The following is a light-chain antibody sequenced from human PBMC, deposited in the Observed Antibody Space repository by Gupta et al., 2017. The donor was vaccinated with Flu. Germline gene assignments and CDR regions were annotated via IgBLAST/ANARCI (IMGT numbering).Light chain of an antibody. V-gene: IGLV1-51*01. CDR1: TSDVGNNN. CDR3: GSWDNSLDAWV. CDR2: DEN. J-gene: IGLJ3*02. Sequence: KVTISCSGSTSDVGNNNVAWYQQLHGTEPKSVMDDENKRPSGMTDRCSCGTTDGYATPGTIGLQTGEEADEYCGSWDNSLDAWVFGGGTKLTVL.